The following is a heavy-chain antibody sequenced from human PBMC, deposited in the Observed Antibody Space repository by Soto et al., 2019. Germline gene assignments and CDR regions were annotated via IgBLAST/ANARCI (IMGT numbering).Heavy chain of an antibody. J-gene: IGHJ4*02. CDR1: GFTFSTYG. D-gene: IGHD6-13*01. Sequence: QVQLVDSGGGVVQPGRSLRLSCAASGFTFSTYGMHWVRQAPGKGLEWVALISYDGSKKYYADSLKGRFTISRDNSKNTLYLQMNSLRAEDTAVYYCAKDSGRTWYHYVDHWGQGDLVTVSS. V-gene: IGHV3-30*18. CDR3: AKDSGRTWYHYVDH. CDR2: ISYDGSKK.